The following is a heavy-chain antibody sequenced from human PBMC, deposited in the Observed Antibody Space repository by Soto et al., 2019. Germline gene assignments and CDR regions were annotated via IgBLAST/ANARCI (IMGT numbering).Heavy chain of an antibody. J-gene: IGHJ4*02. CDR1: GFTFSDHY. CDR3: ARDYYGSGSYYNSFDY. CDR2: TRNKANSYTT. D-gene: IGHD3-10*01. V-gene: IGHV3-72*01. Sequence: GGSLRLSCAASGFTFSDHYMDWVRQAPGKGLEWVGRTRNKANSYTTEYAASVKGRFTISRDDSKNSLYLQMNSLRAEDTAVYYCARDYYGSGSYYNSFDYWGQGTLVTVSS.